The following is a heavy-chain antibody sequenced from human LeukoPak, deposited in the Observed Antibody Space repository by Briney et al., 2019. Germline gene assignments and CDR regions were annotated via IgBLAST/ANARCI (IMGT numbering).Heavy chain of an antibody. CDR3: ARERDFDWLFIGSFDP. Sequence: GGSVSLSCAASGFTSSSYALLWARQAPGKGLEWVAFILYDGSNKYYADSVKGRFTISRDNSKNTLYLQMNSLRAEDTAVYYCARERDFDWLFIGSFDPWGQGTLVTVSS. CDR1: GFTSSSYA. V-gene: IGHV3-30*04. J-gene: IGHJ5*02. CDR2: ILYDGSNK. D-gene: IGHD3-9*01.